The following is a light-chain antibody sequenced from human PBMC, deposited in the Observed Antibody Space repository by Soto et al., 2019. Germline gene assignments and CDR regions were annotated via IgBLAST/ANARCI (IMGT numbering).Light chain of an antibody. Sequence: EIILTQSPGTLALSPGDGATISCRASQTVNRNYLAWYHQRPGQPPRLLIYGVSNRASGVPDRFSGDGSGTEFTLSIGRLDPDDLGVYYCQQYIDSPRTFGQGTRVEVK. CDR1: QTVNRNY. V-gene: IGKV3-20*01. CDR2: GVS. J-gene: IGKJ1*01. CDR3: QQYIDSPRT.